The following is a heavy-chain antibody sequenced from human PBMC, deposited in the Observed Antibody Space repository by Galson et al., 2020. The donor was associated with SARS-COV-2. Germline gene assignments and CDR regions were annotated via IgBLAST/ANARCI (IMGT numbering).Heavy chain of an antibody. CDR2: IYYSGST. D-gene: IGHD3-22*01. Sequence: SETLSLTCTVSGGSISSGGYYWSWIRQHPGKGLEWIGYIYYSGSTYYNPSLKSRVTISVDTSKNQFSLKLSSVTAADTAVYYCARDWSNYYDGGFDPWCQGTLVTVSS. CDR1: GGSISSGGYY. CDR3: ARDWSNYYDGGFDP. V-gene: IGHV4-31*03. J-gene: IGHJ5*02.